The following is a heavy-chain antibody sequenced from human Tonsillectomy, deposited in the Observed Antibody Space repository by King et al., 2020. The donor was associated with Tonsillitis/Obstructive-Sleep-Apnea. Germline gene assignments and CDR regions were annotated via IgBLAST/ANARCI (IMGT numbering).Heavy chain of an antibody. Sequence: TLKESGPTLVKPTQTLTLTCTFSGFSLSTSGVSVGWIRQPPVKALEWLTLIYWDDDKRFSPSLKSRLTITKDTSKNQVVLAMTNMDPVDTATYYCAHRGAASDAFDIWGQGTMVTVSS. CDR1: GFSLSTSGVS. V-gene: IGHV2-5*02. J-gene: IGHJ3*02. CDR3: AHRGAASDAFDI. D-gene: IGHD2-15*01. CDR2: IYWDDDK.